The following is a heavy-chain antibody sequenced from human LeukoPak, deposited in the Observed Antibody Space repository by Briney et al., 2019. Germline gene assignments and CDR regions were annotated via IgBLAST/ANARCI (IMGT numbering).Heavy chain of an antibody. J-gene: IGHJ6*04. Sequence: GGSLRLSCAASGFTFSSYSMNWVRQAPGKGLEWVSSTSSSSSYIYYADSVKGRFTISRDDAKNSLYLQMNSLRAEDTAVYYCARDASGVVPAALDVWGKGTTVTVSS. D-gene: IGHD2-2*01. V-gene: IGHV3-21*01. CDR2: TSSSSSYI. CDR3: ARDASGVVPAALDV. CDR1: GFTFSSYS.